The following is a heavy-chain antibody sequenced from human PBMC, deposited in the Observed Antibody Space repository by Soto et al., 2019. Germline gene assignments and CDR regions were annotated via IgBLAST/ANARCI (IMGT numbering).Heavy chain of an antibody. CDR3: AKVVGDGNDYYDF. CDR2: ISGNGVST. CDR1: GFTFSSCA. J-gene: IGHJ4*02. V-gene: IGHV3-23*01. Sequence: EVQLLESGGGLVQPGGSLRLSCAASGFTFSSCAMGWVRQAPGKGLEWVSGISGNGVSTYYVDSVKGRFTISRDTSKNTLYLQMDSLGAEDTAIYYCAKVVGDGNDYYDFWGQGTLVTVSS. D-gene: IGHD3-22*01.